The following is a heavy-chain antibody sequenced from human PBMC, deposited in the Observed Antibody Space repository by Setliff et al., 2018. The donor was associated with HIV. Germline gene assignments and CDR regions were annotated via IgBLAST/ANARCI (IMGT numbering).Heavy chain of an antibody. J-gene: IGHJ6*03. V-gene: IGHV4-39*01. CDR2: IYYSGTT. CDR1: GGFVSRSNYV. Sequence: SETLSLTCTPAGGFVSRSNYVWGWVRQSPKKGLEWIGSIYYSGTTYYNPTLKSRVSISIDTPKNQFSLKLTSMTAADTAVYYCVRTGSSTSWGIYYYYYMDIWGKGSTVTVSS. CDR3: VRTGSSTSWGIYYYYYMDI. D-gene: IGHD3-10*01.